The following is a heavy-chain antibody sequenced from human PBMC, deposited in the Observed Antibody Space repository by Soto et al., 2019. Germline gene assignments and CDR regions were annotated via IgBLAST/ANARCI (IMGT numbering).Heavy chain of an antibody. J-gene: IGHJ3*02. CDR3: ARDLAVAGTKDAFDI. D-gene: IGHD6-19*01. V-gene: IGHV1-2*04. CDR1: GYTFTGYY. CDR2: INPRSGGT. Sequence: GASVKVSCKAFGYTFTGYYMHWVRQAPGQGLEWMGWINPRSGGTNYAQKFQDWVTMTRDTSISTAYMELRRLTSDDTAVYYCARDLAVAGTKDAFDIWGQGTMVTVSS.